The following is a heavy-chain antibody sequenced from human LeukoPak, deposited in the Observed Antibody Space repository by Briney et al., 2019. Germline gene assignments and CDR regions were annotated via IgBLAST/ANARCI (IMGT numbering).Heavy chain of an antibody. J-gene: IGHJ4*02. CDR2: IKQDGSEK. CDR3: ARTYCSGGSCYSAYFDY. Sequence: PGGSLRLSCAASGFSFSNYWMSWVRQAPGKGLEWVANIKQDGSEKYYVDSVKGRFTISRDNAKNSLYLQMNSLRAEDTAVYYCARTYCSGGSCYSAYFDYWGQGTLVTVSS. D-gene: IGHD2-15*01. CDR1: GFSFSNYW. V-gene: IGHV3-7*01.